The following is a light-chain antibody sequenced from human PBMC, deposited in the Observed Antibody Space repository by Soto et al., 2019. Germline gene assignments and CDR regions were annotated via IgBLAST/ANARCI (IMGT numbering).Light chain of an antibody. CDR3: CSFAGSGTWV. CDR2: EGS. CDR1: NSDVGSYSL. V-gene: IGLV2-23*01. J-gene: IGLJ3*02. Sequence: QAVLTQPASVSGSPGQSITISCSGTNSDVGSYSLVSWYQQHPGKVPKVIIYEGSKRPSGISTRFSGSKSGNMASLTISGLQAEDEADYYCCSFAGSGTWVFGGGTKLTVL.